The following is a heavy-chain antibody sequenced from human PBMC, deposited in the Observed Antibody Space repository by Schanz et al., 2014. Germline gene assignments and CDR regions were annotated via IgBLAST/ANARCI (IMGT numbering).Heavy chain of an antibody. CDR1: GFTVSSDH. D-gene: IGHD4-17*01. CDR3: ARPRFDYGEVDY. V-gene: IGHV3-64D*08. CDR2: ITRSGGGT. J-gene: IGHJ4*02. Sequence: EVQLVESGGGFVQPGGSLGLSCVVSGFTVSSDHMSWVRQAPGKGLEYVSAITRSGGGTYYSDSVKGRFTISRDNSKNTLQLQVTSLRAEDTAVYYCARPRFDYGEVDYWGQGTLVTVSS.